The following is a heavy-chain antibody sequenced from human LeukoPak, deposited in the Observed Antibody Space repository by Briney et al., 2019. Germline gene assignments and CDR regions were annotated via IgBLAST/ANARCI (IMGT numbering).Heavy chain of an antibody. Sequence: GGSLRLSCVASGFTFSNYDMNWVRQAPGKGLEWVSFISSSSSYIYYADSVKGRFTISRDNAKKSLYLQMNSLRAEDTAVYYCARGPVTTYVTPFDYWGQGTLVTVSS. J-gene: IGHJ4*02. CDR2: ISSSSSYI. CDR3: ARGPVTTYVTPFDY. V-gene: IGHV3-21*04. D-gene: IGHD4-17*01. CDR1: GFTFSNYD.